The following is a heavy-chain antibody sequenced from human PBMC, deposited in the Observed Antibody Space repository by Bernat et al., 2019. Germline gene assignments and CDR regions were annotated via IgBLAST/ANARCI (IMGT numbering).Heavy chain of an antibody. V-gene: IGHV1-18*01. Sequence: QVQLVQSGAEVKKSGASVKVSCKASGYTFTGYAISWVRQAPGHGLEWMGWISAYDGNTNYAQRFQGRVTMTTDTSTSTAYMELRSLRSDDTAVYYCARRDWLDPWGQGTLVTVSS. J-gene: IGHJ5*02. CDR1: GYTFTGYA. CDR2: ISAYDGNT. CDR3: ARRDWLDP.